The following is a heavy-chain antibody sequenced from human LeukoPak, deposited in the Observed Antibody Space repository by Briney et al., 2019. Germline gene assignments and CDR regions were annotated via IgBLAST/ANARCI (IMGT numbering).Heavy chain of an antibody. V-gene: IGHV3-73*01. CDR1: GLTFSGSA. D-gene: IGHD5-12*01. Sequence: GGSLKLSCAASGLTFSGSAMHWVRQASGKGLEWVGRIRSKGNSYETAYAASVKGRFTISRDDSKITAYLQMNSLKTEDTAVYYCTRQKGYGLFDYWGQGTLVTVSS. J-gene: IGHJ4*02. CDR2: IRSKGNSYET. CDR3: TRQKGYGLFDY.